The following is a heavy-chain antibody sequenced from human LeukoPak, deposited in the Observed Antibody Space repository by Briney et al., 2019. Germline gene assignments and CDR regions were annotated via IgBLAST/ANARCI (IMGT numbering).Heavy chain of an antibody. CDR1: GFTSSSYS. D-gene: IGHD4-11*01. J-gene: IGHJ6*03. CDR3: ARVGYSNYAYYYYYMDV. Sequence: TGGSLRLSCAASGFTSSSYSMNWVRQAPGKGLEWVSSISSSSSYIYYADSVKGRFTISRDNAKNSLYLQMNSLRAEDTAVYYCARVGYSNYAYYYYYMDVWGKGTTVTVSS. CDR2: ISSSSSYI. V-gene: IGHV3-21*01.